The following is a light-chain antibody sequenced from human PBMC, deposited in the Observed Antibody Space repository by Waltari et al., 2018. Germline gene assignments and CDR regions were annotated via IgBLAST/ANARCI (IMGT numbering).Light chain of an antibody. V-gene: IGLV2-14*03. Sequence: QSALTQPASVSGSPGQSITISCTGTTSDVDAYNYDSWYQQFPGKAPKLIIYDVYNRPSGVSTRFSGSKSGATASLTISGLQADDEAEYWCSSYTSTSTLWVFGGGTKLTV. CDR1: TSDVDAYNY. J-gene: IGLJ3*02. CDR2: DVY. CDR3: SSYTSTSTLWV.